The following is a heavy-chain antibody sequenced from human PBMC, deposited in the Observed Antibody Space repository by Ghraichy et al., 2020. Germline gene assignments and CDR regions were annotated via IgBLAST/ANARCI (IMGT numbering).Heavy chain of an antibody. J-gene: IGHJ4*02. Sequence: GGSLRLSCSASGLTFSSYAMHWVRQATGKGLEYVSAISSNGGSTYYADSVKGRFTISRDNSKNTLYLQMSSLRAEDTAVYYCVKEGRGYSYGSFDYWGQGTLVTVSS. CDR3: VKEGRGYSYGSFDY. D-gene: IGHD5-18*01. V-gene: IGHV3-64D*06. CDR2: ISSNGGST. CDR1: GLTFSSYA.